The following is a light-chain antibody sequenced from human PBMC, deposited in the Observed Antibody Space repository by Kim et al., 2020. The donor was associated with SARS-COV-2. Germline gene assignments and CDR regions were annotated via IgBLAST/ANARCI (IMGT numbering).Light chain of an antibody. J-gene: IGLJ2*01. CDR2: YNSDGSH. CDR1: SGHSSNA. V-gene: IGLV4-69*01. Sequence: ASVKLTCTLSSGHSSNAIAWHQQQSEKGTRYLMKYNSDGSHSKGDGIPDRFSGSSSGAERYLTISSLQSEDEADYSCQTWGTGIVVFGGGTQLTVL. CDR3: QTWGTGIVV.